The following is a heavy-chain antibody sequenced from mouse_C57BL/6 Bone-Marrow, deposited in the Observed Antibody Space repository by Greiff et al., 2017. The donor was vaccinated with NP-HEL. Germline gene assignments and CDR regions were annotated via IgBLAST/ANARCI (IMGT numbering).Heavy chain of an antibody. CDR1: GYSITSGYY. V-gene: IGHV3-6*01. CDR2: ISYDGSN. J-gene: IGHJ3*01. Sequence: ESGPGLVKPSQSLSLTCSVSGYSITSGYYWNWIRQLPGNKLEWMGYISYDGSNNYNPSLKNRISIPRDTSKNQFFLKLNSVTAEDTATYYCASLAGRGAPWFAYWGQGTLVTVSA. D-gene: IGHD4-1*01. CDR3: ASLAGRGAPWFAY.